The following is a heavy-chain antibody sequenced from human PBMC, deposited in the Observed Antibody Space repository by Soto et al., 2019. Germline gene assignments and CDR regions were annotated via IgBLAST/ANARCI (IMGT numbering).Heavy chain of an antibody. D-gene: IGHD3-10*01. CDR2: IFHSGST. V-gene: IGHV4-39*01. CDR1: GGSISSSNDY. J-gene: IGHJ4*01. Sequence: QLQLQESGTGLVKPSETLSLTCAVSGGSISSSNDYWGWIRQPPGKGLEWIGTIFHSGSTYYNPSLRSRVTMSVDTSKNQFSLRLSSVTAADTAVYYCARRSLGTMADYWGHGTLVTVSS. CDR3: ARRSLGTMADY.